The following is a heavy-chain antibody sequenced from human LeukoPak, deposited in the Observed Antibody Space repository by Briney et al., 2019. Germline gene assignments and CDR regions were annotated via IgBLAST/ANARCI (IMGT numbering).Heavy chain of an antibody. Sequence: PSETLSLTCAVYGGSFSGYYWSWIRQSPGKGLEWIGEITHSGSTNYSPSLRSRVAMSVDTSNNQFSLTLNSVSAADTAVYYCARGTYNYDQYYFDDWGQGSWSPSPQ. CDR2: ITHSGST. J-gene: IGHJ4*02. CDR1: GGSFSGYY. D-gene: IGHD3-22*01. CDR3: ARGTYNYDQYYFDD. V-gene: IGHV4-34*01.